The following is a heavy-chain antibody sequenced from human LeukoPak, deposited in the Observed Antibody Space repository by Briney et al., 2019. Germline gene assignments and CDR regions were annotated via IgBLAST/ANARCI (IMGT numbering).Heavy chain of an antibody. CDR1: GGSISSSSYY. CDR2: IYYSGST. D-gene: IGHD3-22*01. V-gene: IGHV4-39*07. Sequence: SETLSLTRTVSGGSISSSSYYWGWIRQPPGKGLEWIGSIYYSGSTYYNPSLKSRVTISVDTSKNQFSLKLSSVTAADTAVYYALAYYYDSSGYYYLDYWGQGTLVTVSS. CDR3: LAYYYDSSGYYYLDY. J-gene: IGHJ4*02.